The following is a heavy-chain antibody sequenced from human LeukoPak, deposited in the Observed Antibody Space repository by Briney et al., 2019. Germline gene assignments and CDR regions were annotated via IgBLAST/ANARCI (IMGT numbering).Heavy chain of an antibody. CDR2: IDPNSGDT. CDR1: GYTFTGYY. CDR3: ARDWAYGEVEFDY. D-gene: IGHD3-10*01. Sequence: AASVKVSCKASGYTFTGYYMHWVRQAPGQGLEWMGWIDPNSGDTNYAQKFQGRVTMTRDTSISTAYMELSRLRSDDTAIYYCARDWAYGEVEFDYWGQGTLVTVSS. V-gene: IGHV1-2*02. J-gene: IGHJ4*02.